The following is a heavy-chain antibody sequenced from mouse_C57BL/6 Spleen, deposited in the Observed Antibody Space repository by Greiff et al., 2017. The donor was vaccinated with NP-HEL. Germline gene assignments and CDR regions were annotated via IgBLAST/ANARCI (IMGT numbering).Heavy chain of an antibody. V-gene: IGHV1-54*01. J-gene: IGHJ3*01. CDR1: GYAFTNYL. CDR2: INPGSGGT. CDR3: ARSSYYSNYNPFAY. Sequence: VQLQQSGAELVRPGASVKVSCKASGYAFTNYLIEWVKQRPGQGLEWIGVINPGSGGTNYNEKFKGKATLTADKSSSTAYMQLSSLTSEDSAVYFCARSSYYSNYNPFAYWGQGTLVTVSA. D-gene: IGHD2-5*01.